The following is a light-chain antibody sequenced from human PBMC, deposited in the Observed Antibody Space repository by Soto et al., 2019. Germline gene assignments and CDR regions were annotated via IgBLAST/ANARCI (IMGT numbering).Light chain of an antibody. CDR2: GAS. CDR3: QQYNNWPPYT. V-gene: IGKV3-15*01. J-gene: IGKJ2*01. Sequence: DIVLTQSPGTLSLSPGERATLSCRASQSVGGSLAWYRQKPGQAPSLLVYGASTRATGIPARFSGSGSGTEFTLTISSLQSEDFAVYYCQQYNNWPPYTFGQGTKVDIK. CDR1: QSVGGS.